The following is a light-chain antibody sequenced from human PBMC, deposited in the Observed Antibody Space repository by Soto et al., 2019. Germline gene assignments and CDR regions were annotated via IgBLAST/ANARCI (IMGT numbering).Light chain of an antibody. CDR1: QSISSW. CDR2: KAS. J-gene: IGKJ5*01. CDR3: QQYNSYSIT. V-gene: IGKV1-5*03. Sequence: DIQMTQSPSTLSASVGDRVTITCRASQSISSWLAWYQQKPGKAPKLLIYKASSLESGVPSRFSGSGSGTEFTLSISSLQPDDFATYYCQQYNSYSITFGQGTRRES.